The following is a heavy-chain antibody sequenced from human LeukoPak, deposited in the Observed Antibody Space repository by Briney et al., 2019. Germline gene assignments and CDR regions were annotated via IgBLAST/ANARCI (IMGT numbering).Heavy chain of an antibody. Sequence: GGSLRLSCAASGFTLSDAWMTWVRQAPGKGLEWVGRIKSKGDGGTTDYAAPVKGRFTFSRDDSTNTLFLQMNSLRAEDTAVYYCARTSFRDGYNFDYWGQGTLVTVSS. CDR1: GFTLSDAW. J-gene: IGHJ4*02. V-gene: IGHV3-15*01. CDR2: IKSKGDGGTT. CDR3: ARTSFRDGYNFDY. D-gene: IGHD5-24*01.